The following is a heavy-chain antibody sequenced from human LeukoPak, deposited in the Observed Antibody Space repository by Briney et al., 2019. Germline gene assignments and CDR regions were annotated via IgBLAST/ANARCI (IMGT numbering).Heavy chain of an antibody. CDR1: GFTFSSYA. V-gene: IGHV3-23*01. CDR3: AKEEDSSGYAVSVTTPDY. CDR2: ISGSGGST. J-gene: IGHJ4*02. Sequence: PGGSLRLSCAASGFTFSSYAMSWVRQAPGKGLEWVSAISGSGGSTYYADSVKGRFTISRDNSKNTLYLQMNSLRAEDTAVYYCAKEEDSSGYAVSVTTPDYWGQGTLVTVSS. D-gene: IGHD3-22*01.